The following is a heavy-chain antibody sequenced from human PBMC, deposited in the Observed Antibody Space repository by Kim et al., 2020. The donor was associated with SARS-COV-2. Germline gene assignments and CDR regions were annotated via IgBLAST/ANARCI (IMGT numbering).Heavy chain of an antibody. Sequence: GGSLRLSCAASGFTFSSYDMSWVRQAPGKGLEWLSAISNSGRYTYYADSVKGRFTISRDNSKNTLYLQINSLRAEDTAVYYCAKHWVRTNDYWGQGTLVTVSS. CDR3: AKHWVRTNDY. CDR1: GFTFSSYD. V-gene: IGHV3-23*01. CDR2: ISNSGRYT. J-gene: IGHJ4*02. D-gene: IGHD3-16*01.